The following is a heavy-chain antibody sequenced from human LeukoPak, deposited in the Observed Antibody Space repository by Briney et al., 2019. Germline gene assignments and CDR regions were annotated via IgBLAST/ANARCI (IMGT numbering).Heavy chain of an antibody. V-gene: IGHV3-53*01. Sequence: GGSLRLSCAASGFTVSSNYMSWVRQAPGKGLEWVSVIYSGGSTYYSDSVKGRFTLSRDNSKNTLYLQMNSLRAEDTAVYYCARETGGNWNRIDYWGQGTLVTVSS. CDR1: GFTVSSNY. J-gene: IGHJ4*02. CDR3: ARETGGNWNRIDY. CDR2: IYSGGST. D-gene: IGHD1/OR15-1a*01.